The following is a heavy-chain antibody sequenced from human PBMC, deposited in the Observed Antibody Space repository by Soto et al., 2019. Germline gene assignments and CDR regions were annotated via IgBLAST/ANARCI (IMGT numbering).Heavy chain of an antibody. CDR3: ATSTRITIFGVVDI. J-gene: IGHJ5*02. CDR1: GYTFTSYD. V-gene: IGHV1-8*01. CDR2: MNPNSGNT. Sequence: QVQLVQSGAEVKKPGASVKVSCKASGYTFTSYDINWVRQATGQGLEWMGWMNPNSGNTGYAQKFQGRVTMTRKTSISTAYMELSSLRSEDTAVYYWATSTRITIFGVVDIWGQGTLGTVSS. D-gene: IGHD3-3*01.